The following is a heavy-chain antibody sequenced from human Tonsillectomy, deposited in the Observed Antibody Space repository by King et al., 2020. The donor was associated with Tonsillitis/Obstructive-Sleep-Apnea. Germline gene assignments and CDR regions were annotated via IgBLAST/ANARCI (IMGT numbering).Heavy chain of an antibody. CDR1: GYTFTRYA. Sequence: QLVQSGSELKPPGASVKVSCKASGYTFTRYAINWVRQAPGQGLEWMGWIDTNTGHPTYAQGFTGRFVFSLDTSVSTAYLQISGLQAEDTAVYYCVRDLPETGENFDYWGQGTLVTVSS. D-gene: IGHD7-27*01. J-gene: IGHJ4*02. CDR3: VRDLPETGENFDY. V-gene: IGHV7-4-1*02. CDR2: IDTNTGHP.